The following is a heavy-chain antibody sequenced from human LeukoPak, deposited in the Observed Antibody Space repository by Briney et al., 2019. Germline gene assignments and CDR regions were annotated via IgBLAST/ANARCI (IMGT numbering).Heavy chain of an antibody. J-gene: IGHJ2*01. CDR1: GGSISSSSYY. V-gene: IGHV4-39*07. D-gene: IGHD6-6*01. CDR2: IYYSGST. CDR3: ARAPVYSSSTWYFDL. Sequence: SETLSLTCTVSGGSISSSSYYWGWIRQPPGKGLEWIGSIYYSGSTYYNPSLKSRVTISVDTSKNQFSLKLSSVTAADTAVYYCARAPVYSSSTWYFDLWGRGTLVTVSS.